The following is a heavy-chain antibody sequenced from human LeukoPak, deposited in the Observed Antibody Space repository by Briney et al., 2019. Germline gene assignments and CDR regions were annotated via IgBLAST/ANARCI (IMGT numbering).Heavy chain of an antibody. J-gene: IGHJ4*02. CDR2: MNPNSGNT. Sequence: ASVKVSCKASGYTFTSYDINWVRQATGQGLEWMGWMNPNSGNTGYAQKFQGRVTMTRNTSISTAYMELSSLRSEDTAVYYCARSRSHRYYYGSGSYLVGYWGQGTLVTLSS. CDR1: GYTFTSYD. V-gene: IGHV1-8*01. D-gene: IGHD3-10*01. CDR3: ARSRSHRYYYGSGSYLVGY.